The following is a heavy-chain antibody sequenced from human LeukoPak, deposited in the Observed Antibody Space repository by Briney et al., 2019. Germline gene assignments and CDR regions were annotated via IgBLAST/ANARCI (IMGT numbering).Heavy chain of an antibody. V-gene: IGHV1-58*02. CDR3: ARGWAPGYCSGGSCYYAFDI. J-gene: IGHJ3*02. Sequence: GASVKVSCKASGFTFTSSAMQWVRQARGQRLDWIGWIVVGSGNTNYAQKFQERVTITRDMSISTAYMELSSLRSEDTAVYYCARGWAPGYCSGGSCYYAFDIWGQGTMVTVSS. D-gene: IGHD2-15*01. CDR1: GFTFTSSA. CDR2: IVVGSGNT.